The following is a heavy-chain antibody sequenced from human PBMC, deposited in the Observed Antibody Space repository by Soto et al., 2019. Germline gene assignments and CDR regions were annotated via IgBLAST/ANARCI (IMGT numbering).Heavy chain of an antibody. CDR1: GYTFTSYA. V-gene: IGHV1-3*01. Sequence: ASVKVSCKASGYTFTSYAKHWVRQAPGQRLEWMGWINAGNGNTKYSQKFQGRVTITRDTSASTAYMELSSLRSEDTAVYYCARVNSYYDILTGYYYYYYGMDVWGQGTTVTVSS. CDR3: ARVNSYYDILTGYYYYYYGMDV. D-gene: IGHD3-9*01. CDR2: INAGNGNT. J-gene: IGHJ6*02.